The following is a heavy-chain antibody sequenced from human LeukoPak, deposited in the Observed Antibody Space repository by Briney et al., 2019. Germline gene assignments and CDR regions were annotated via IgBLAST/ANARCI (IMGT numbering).Heavy chain of an antibody. D-gene: IGHD1-26*01. J-gene: IGHJ4*02. CDR2: INPNSGGT. Sequence: ASVKASCRASGYTFTGYYMHWVRQAPGQGLEWMGWINPNSGGTNYAQKFQGRVTMTRDTSISTAYMELSRLRSDDTAVYYCARGKVGATQPGSYWGQGTLVTVSS. CDR3: ARGKVGATQPGSY. V-gene: IGHV1-2*02. CDR1: GYTFTGYY.